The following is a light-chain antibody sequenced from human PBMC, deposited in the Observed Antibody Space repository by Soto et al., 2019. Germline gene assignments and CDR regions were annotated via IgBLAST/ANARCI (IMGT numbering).Light chain of an antibody. Sequence: ENVLTQAPGTLSLSPGERATLSCRASQSVSNNYLAWYQQKPGQAPRLLIYSTSIRATGIPARFSGSGSGTDFTLTISCLQSEDFAVYYCQQYNNWPWTFGQGTNVDI. J-gene: IGKJ1*01. V-gene: IGKV3D-15*01. CDR1: QSVSNN. CDR3: QQYNNWPWT. CDR2: STS.